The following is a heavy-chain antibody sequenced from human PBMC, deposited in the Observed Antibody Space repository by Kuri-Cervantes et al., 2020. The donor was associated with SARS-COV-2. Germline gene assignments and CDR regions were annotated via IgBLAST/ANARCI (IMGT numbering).Heavy chain of an antibody. J-gene: IGHJ4*02. V-gene: IGHV3-30*04. CDR2: ISYDGSNK. CDR3: ARSGSGSYYGHFDY. CDR1: GFTFSSYA. D-gene: IGHD1-26*01. Sequence: GGSLRLSCAASGFTFSSYAMHWVRQAPGKGLEWVAVISYDGSNKYYADSVKGRFTISRDNSKNTLYLQVNSLRAEDTAVYYCARSGSGSYYGHFDYWGQGTLVTVSS.